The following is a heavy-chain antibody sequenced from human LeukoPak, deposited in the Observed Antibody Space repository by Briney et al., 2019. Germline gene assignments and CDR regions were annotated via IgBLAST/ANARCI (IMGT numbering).Heavy chain of an antibody. V-gene: IGHV4-61*01. CDR3: ARVQYYYGPFDY. J-gene: IGHJ4*02. CDR2: IYYSGST. D-gene: IGHD3-10*01. CDR1: GGSISSSSYY. Sequence: PSETLSLTCTVSGGSISSSSYYWSWIRQPPGKGLEWIGYIYYSGSTNYNPSLKSRVTISVDTSKNQFSLKLTSVTAADTAVYYCARVQYYYGPFDYWGQGTLVTVSS.